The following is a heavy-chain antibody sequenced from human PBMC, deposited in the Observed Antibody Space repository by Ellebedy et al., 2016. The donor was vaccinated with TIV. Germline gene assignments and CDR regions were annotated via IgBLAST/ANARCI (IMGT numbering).Heavy chain of an antibody. D-gene: IGHD6-25*01. CDR2: MRQDGREE. CDR3: ARENGYYFDY. V-gene: IGHV3-7*01. Sequence: PSETLSLTCTVSGGSIRSFYWSWVRQAPGKGLEWVASMRQDGREEYFVDSVKGRFTISRDNTKNSLYLQMNSLRAEDTAVYFCARENGYYFDYWGQGTLVIVSS. J-gene: IGHJ4*02. CDR1: GGSIRSFY.